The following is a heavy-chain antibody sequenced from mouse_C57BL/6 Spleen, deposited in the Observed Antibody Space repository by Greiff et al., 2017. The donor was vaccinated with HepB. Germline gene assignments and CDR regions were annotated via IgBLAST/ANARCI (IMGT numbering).Heavy chain of an antibody. CDR3: AIDYSNYGVFFAY. V-gene: IGHV1-74*01. D-gene: IGHD2-5*01. Sequence: QVQLQQPGAELVKPGASVKVSCKASGYTFTSYWMHWVKQRPGQGLEWIGRIHPSDSDTNYNQKFKGKATLTVDKSSSTAYMQLSSLTSEDSAVYYCAIDYSNYGVFFAYWGQGTLVTVSA. J-gene: IGHJ3*01. CDR1: GYTFTSYW. CDR2: IHPSDSDT.